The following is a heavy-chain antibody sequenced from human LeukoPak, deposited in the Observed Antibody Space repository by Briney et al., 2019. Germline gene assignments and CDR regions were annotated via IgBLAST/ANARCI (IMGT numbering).Heavy chain of an antibody. Sequence: GGSLRLSCAASGFTFSSYHINWVRQAPGKGLEWVSSISSNSDYIYYADSVKGRFTISRDNAKDSLYLQMNSLRAEDTAVYYCARGLCGGDCYDYWGQGTLVTVSS. CDR3: ARGLCGGDCYDY. J-gene: IGHJ4*02. D-gene: IGHD2-21*01. V-gene: IGHV3-21*01. CDR1: GFTFSSYH. CDR2: ISSNSDYI.